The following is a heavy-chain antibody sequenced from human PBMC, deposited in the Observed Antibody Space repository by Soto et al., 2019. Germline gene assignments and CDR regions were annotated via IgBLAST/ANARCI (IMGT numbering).Heavy chain of an antibody. V-gene: IGHV3-23*01. D-gene: IGHD3-22*01. CDR2: ISDNGGTT. Sequence: GSQRLSCAASEFTFSNYAMSWVRQAPGKGLEWVSSISDNGGTTYYADSVKGRFTISRDNSKNTLYLQMNSLRAEDTAVYYCAKDPRQLIVFFAYWGQGPQVPVPS. CDR1: EFTFSNYA. J-gene: IGHJ4*02. CDR3: AKDPRQLIVFFAY.